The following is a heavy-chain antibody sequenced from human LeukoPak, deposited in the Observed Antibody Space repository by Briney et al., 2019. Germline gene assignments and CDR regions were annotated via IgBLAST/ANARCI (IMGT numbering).Heavy chain of an antibody. V-gene: IGHV1-58*01. J-gene: IGHJ4*02. CDR2: IVVGSGNT. CDR3: SAVHYDSSGSFDY. CDR1: GFTFTSSA. D-gene: IGHD3-22*01. Sequence: SVKVSCKASGFTFTSSAGQWVRQARGQRLEWIGWIVVGSGNTNYAQKFQEKVTITMAMSTSTAYMELSSLRSADTAVYYCSAVHYDSSGSFDYWGQGTLVTVSS.